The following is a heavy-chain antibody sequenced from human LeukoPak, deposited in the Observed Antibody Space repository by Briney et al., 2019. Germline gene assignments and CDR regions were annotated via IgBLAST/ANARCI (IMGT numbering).Heavy chain of an antibody. Sequence: GASLQISCQGSGYRFTSYWIGWVRQLPGKGLEWMGIIYPGDSDTTYSPSLQGQVTISADKSISTAYLQWSSLKASDPAMYFCARRRYYDSSGYPGEYYFDYWGQGTLVTVSS. V-gene: IGHV5-51*01. CDR2: IYPGDSDT. CDR3: ARRRYYDSSGYPGEYYFDY. J-gene: IGHJ4*02. CDR1: GYRFTSYW. D-gene: IGHD3-22*01.